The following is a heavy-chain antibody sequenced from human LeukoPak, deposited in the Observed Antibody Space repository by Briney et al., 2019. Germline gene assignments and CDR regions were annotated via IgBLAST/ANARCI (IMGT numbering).Heavy chain of an antibody. Sequence: PSQTLCLTCTASGGSISSGSYYWSWIRQPAGKGLEWIGRIYTSGSTNYNPSLKSRVTISVDTSKNHFSLKLSSVTAADTAVYYCARARGWEIDYYFDYWGQGTLVTVSS. J-gene: IGHJ4*02. D-gene: IGHD1-26*01. CDR3: ARARGWEIDYYFDY. CDR1: GGSISSGSYY. V-gene: IGHV4-61*02. CDR2: IYTSGST.